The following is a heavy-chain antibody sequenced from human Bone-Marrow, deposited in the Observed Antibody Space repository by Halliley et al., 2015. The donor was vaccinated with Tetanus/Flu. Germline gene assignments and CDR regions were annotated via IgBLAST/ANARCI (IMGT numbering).Heavy chain of an antibody. CDR3: AKANYHFYYNLNV. CDR2: ITGDGTET. J-gene: IGHJ6*02. V-gene: IGHV3-43*02. Sequence: FSLITGDGTETYCADSVKGRFTISRDNSKNSLYLQMNSLRAEDTALYYCAKANYHFYYNLNVWGQGTPVTVSS.